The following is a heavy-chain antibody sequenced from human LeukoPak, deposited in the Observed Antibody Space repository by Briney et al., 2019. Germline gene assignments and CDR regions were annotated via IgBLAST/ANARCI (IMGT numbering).Heavy chain of an antibody. D-gene: IGHD6-13*01. CDR1: GGSITSSSYY. CDR3: ARHRAFSSSDDAFEI. Sequence: SETLSLTCSVSGGSITSSSYYWAWIRQPPGKGLEWIGYIYYSGSTYYNPSLKSRVTISVDTSKNQFSLKLTSVTATDTAVYYCARHRAFSSSDDAFEIWGQGRTVTVSS. CDR2: IYYSGST. V-gene: IGHV4-39*01. J-gene: IGHJ3*02.